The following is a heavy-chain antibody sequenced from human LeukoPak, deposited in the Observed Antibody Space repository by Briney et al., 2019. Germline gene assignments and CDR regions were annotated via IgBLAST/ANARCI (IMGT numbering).Heavy chain of an antibody. CDR2: IISILGTA. V-gene: IGHV1-69*04. Sequence: SVKVSCTASGGTFSSYAISWVRQAPGQGLEWMGRIISILGTANYAQKFQGRVTITADKSTSTAYMELSSLRSEDTAVYYCASVFNSGIVVVPAAIPYGAALDIWGQGTMVTASA. CDR1: GGTFSSYA. J-gene: IGHJ3*02. D-gene: IGHD2-2*01. CDR3: ASVFNSGIVVVPAAIPYGAALDI.